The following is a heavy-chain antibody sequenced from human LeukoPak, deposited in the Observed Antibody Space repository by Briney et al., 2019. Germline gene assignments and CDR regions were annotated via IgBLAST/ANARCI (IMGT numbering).Heavy chain of an antibody. CDR3: ARDYSGSYSDAFDI. Sequence: SVKVSCKVSGYTLTELSMDWVRQAPGKGLEWMGGFDPEDGETIYAQKFQGRVTMTEDTSTDTAYMELGSLRSEDTAVYYCARDYSGSYSDAFDIWGQGTMVTVSS. J-gene: IGHJ3*02. CDR2: FDPEDGET. V-gene: IGHV1-24*01. CDR1: GYTLTELS. D-gene: IGHD1-26*01.